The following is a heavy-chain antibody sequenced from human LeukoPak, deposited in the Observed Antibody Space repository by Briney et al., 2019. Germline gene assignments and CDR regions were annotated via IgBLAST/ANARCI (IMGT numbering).Heavy chain of an antibody. V-gene: IGHV3-7*02. D-gene: IGHD2-21*01. CDR3: ARVWLGSFDP. CDR1: TLSFSNYW. J-gene: IGHJ5*02. Sequence: GGSLRLSCVASTLSFSNYWMSWLRQAPGKGLEWVANIKQDGSEKHYVDSVKGRFTIFRDNTRNSLFLQMNTLTNEDTAVYYCARVWLGSFDPWGQGTLVTVSS. CDR2: IKQDGSEK.